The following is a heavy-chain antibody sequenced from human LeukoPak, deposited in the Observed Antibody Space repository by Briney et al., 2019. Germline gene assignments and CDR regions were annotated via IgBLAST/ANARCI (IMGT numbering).Heavy chain of an antibody. V-gene: IGHV3-30*18. CDR1: GFTFSSYG. CDR3: ANGVEQQLVGGYYFDY. Sequence: PGGSLRLSCAAPGFTFSSYGMHWVRQAPGKGLEWVAVISYDGSNKYYADSVKGRFTISRDNSKNTLYLQMNSLRAEDTAVYYCANGVEQQLVGGYYFDYWGQGTLVTVSS. D-gene: IGHD6-13*01. J-gene: IGHJ4*02. CDR2: ISYDGSNK.